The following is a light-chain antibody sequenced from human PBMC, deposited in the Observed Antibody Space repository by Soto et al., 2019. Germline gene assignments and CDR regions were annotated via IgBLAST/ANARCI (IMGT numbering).Light chain of an antibody. Sequence: DIKMNQSPSTLPADGGERVTMTCRASQSISNWLAWYQQKPGTAPKVLIYHASNLQSGVPSRFSGSGSGTEFTLTISSLQPDDFATYYCQQYNSYSFGQGTKVDVK. V-gene: IGKV1-5*01. CDR3: QQYNSYS. CDR2: HAS. J-gene: IGKJ1*01. CDR1: QSISNW.